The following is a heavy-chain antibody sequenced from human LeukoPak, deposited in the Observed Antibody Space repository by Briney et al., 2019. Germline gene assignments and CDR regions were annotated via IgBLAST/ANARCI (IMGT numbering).Heavy chain of an antibody. CDR3: ARPLYSSGWHTRGY. J-gene: IGHJ4*02. Sequence: GGSLRLSCAASGFTFSSYAMSWVRQAPGKGLEWVSAISGSGGSTYYADSVKGRFTISRDNSKNTLYLQMNSLRAEDTAVYYCARPLYSSGWHTRGYWGQGTLVTVSS. CDR1: GFTFSSYA. V-gene: IGHV3-23*01. CDR2: ISGSGGST. D-gene: IGHD6-19*01.